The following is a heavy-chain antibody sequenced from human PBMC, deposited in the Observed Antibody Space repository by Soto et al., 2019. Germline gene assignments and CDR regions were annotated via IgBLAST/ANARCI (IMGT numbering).Heavy chain of an antibody. V-gene: IGHV4-31*03. Sequence: GPLKTSETLSLTCTVSGGSVNSGGYHWSWIRQHPGKGLEWIGDIYYSGSTYYNPSLKSRVTISVDTSKNQFSLKLSSVTAADTAVYYCARGRPKRENWFDPWGQGTLVTVSS. CDR1: GGSVNSGGYH. CDR2: IYYSGST. J-gene: IGHJ5*02. CDR3: ARGRPKRENWFDP.